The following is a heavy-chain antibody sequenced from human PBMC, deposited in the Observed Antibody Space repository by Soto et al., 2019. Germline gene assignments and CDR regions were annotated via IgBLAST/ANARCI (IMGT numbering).Heavy chain of an antibody. CDR2: INAGNGNT. CDR3: ATAAYVWDAFDI. D-gene: IGHD3-16*01. CDR1: GYTFTSYA. V-gene: IGHV1-3*01. Sequence: ASLKVSCKASGYTFTSYALHWVRQAPGQRLEWTGWINAGNGNTKYSQKFQGRVTITRDTSASTAYMELSSLRSEDTAVYYCATAAYVWDAFDIWGQGTMVTLSS. J-gene: IGHJ3*02.